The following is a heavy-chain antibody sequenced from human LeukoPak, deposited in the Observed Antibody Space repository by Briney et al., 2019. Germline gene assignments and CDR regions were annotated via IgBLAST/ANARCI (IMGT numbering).Heavy chain of an antibody. CDR2: IYYSGST. Sequence: PSETLSLTFTVSGGSISSYYWSWIRQPPGKGLEWIGYIYYSGSTNYNPSLKSRVTISVDTSKNQFSLKLSSVTAADTAVYYCARHGLITPFDYWGQGTLVTVSS. CDR3: ARHGLITPFDY. V-gene: IGHV4-59*08. CDR1: GGSISSYY. J-gene: IGHJ4*02. D-gene: IGHD3-22*01.